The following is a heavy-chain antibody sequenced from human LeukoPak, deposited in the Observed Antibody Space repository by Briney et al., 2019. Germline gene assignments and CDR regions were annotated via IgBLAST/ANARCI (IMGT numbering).Heavy chain of an antibody. CDR1: GGTFSSYA. Sequence: SVKVSCTASGGTFSSYAVSWVRQAPGQGLEWMGRIIPILGIANYAQKFQGRVTITADKSTSTAYMELSSLRSEDTAVYYCARGLTYGYFDLWGRGTLVTVSS. D-gene: IGHD2/OR15-2a*01. V-gene: IGHV1-69*04. CDR3: ARGLTYGYFDL. J-gene: IGHJ2*01. CDR2: IIPILGIA.